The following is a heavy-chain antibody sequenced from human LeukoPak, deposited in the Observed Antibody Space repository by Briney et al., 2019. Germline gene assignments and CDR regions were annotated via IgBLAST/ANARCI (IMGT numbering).Heavy chain of an antibody. CDR3: ARGSYYYGSGSYWYGMDV. V-gene: IGHV3-13*01. D-gene: IGHD3-10*01. CDR2: IGVTGDT. CDR1: GFTFSKDD. Sequence: GGSLRLSCAASGFTFSKDDFHWVRQAPGKGLEWVAAIGVTGDTYYADSVKGRFTISRHNSKNTLYLQMNSLRAEDTAVYYCARGSYYYGSGSYWYGMDVWGQGTTVTVSS. J-gene: IGHJ6*02.